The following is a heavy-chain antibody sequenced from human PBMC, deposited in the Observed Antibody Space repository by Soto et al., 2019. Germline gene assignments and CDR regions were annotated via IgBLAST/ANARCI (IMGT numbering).Heavy chain of an antibody. CDR1: GFTVSSNY. CDR2: IYSGGST. Sequence: GGSLRLSCAASGFTVSSNYMSWVRQAPGKGLEWVSVIYSGGSTYYADSVKGRFTISRDNSKNTLYLQMNSLRAEDTAVYYCAKDRVTMIVVRDAFDIWGQGTMVTVSS. V-gene: IGHV3-53*01. J-gene: IGHJ3*02. D-gene: IGHD3-22*01. CDR3: AKDRVTMIVVRDAFDI.